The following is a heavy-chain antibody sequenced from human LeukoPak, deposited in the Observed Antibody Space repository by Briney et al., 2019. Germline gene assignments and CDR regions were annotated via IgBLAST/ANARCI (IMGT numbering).Heavy chain of an antibody. J-gene: IGHJ5*02. CDR2: IYPGDSDT. Sequence: GESLKISCKGSGYSFTSYWIGRVRQMPGKGLEWMGIIYPGDSDTRHSPSFQGHVTISADKSISTAYLQWSSLKASETAMYDGAGHALSCGSAGCWFDPWGQGTLVTVSS. CDR3: AGHALSCGSAGCWFDP. CDR1: GYSFTSYW. D-gene: IGHD1-26*01. V-gene: IGHV5-51*01.